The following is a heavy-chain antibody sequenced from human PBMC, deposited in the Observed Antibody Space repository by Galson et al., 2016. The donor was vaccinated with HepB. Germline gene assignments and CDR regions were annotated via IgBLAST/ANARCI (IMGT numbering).Heavy chain of an antibody. D-gene: IGHD1-26*01. CDR3: ARDSGKYGIDV. V-gene: IGHV3-33*01. J-gene: IGHJ6*02. Sequence: VRQAPGKGLEWVAVIWYDGSRKYYGDSVKGRFTISRDDSKDMLYLQMNSLRADDTAVYYCARDSGKYGIDVWGRGTTVTVSS. CDR2: IWYDGSRK.